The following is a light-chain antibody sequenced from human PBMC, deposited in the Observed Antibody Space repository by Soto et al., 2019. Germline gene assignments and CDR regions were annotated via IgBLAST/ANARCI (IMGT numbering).Light chain of an antibody. Sequence: DIKLTQSASFLSASVGDRVTITCRASQGISSYLAWYQQKPGKAPKLLIYDASSLESGVPSRFSGSGSGTEFTLTISSLQPDDFATYYCQQYNDYPWTFGQGTKVDI. CDR2: DAS. CDR1: QGISSY. J-gene: IGKJ1*01. V-gene: IGKV1-9*01. CDR3: QQYNDYPWT.